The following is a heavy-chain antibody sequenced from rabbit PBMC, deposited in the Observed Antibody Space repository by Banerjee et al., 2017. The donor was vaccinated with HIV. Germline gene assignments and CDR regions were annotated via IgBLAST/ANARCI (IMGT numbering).Heavy chain of an antibody. V-gene: IGHV1S45*01. J-gene: IGHJ4*01. Sequence: QLVEYGGDLVKPEGSLTLTCTASGFSFSSSCWICWVRQAPGKGLEWIGCIYTGSGDTYYASWAKGRFTISKTSSTTVTLQMTSLAAADTATYFCARGYNDFNLWGQGTLVTVS. CDR3: ARGYNDFNL. CDR1: GFSFSSSCW. CDR2: IYTGSGDT. D-gene: IGHD2-1*01.